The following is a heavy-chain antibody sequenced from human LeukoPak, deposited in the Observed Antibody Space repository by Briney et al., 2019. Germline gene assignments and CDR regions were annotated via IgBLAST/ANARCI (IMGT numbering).Heavy chain of an antibody. Sequence: GASVKVSCKASGYTFRSYAMSWVRQAPGKGLEWVSVIYSGGSTYYADSVKGRFTISRDNSKNTLYLQMNSLRAEDTAVYYCARDGNYYGMDVWGQGTTVTVSS. J-gene: IGHJ6*02. CDR1: GYTFRSYA. D-gene: IGHD2-15*01. V-gene: IGHV3-66*01. CDR2: IYSGGST. CDR3: ARDGNYYGMDV.